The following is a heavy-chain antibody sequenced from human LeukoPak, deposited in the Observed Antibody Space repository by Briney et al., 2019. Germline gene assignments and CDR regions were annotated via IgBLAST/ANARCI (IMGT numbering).Heavy chain of an antibody. J-gene: IGHJ4*02. D-gene: IGHD6-19*01. V-gene: IGHV3-23*01. CDR2: ISGRGDRT. CDR3: AKKVHKTAAGLGCDY. CDR1: GFSFGSYA. Sequence: PGGSLRLSCAASGFSFGSYAMNWVRQAPGEGLEWVSAISGRGDRTYYADSVKGRFTISRDNSKDSLYLQMSSLRAEDTALYYCAKKVHKTAAGLGCDYWGQGTLVAVSS.